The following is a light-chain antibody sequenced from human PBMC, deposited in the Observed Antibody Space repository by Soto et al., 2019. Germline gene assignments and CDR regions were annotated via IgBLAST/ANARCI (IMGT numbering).Light chain of an antibody. CDR1: QSVSSSY. CDR3: QQYGSSPPVT. CDR2: GAS. J-gene: IGKJ5*01. V-gene: IGKV3-20*01. Sequence: EIVLTQSPGTLSLSPGERATLSCRASQSVSSSYLAWYQQKPGQAPRLLIYGASDRATGIPDRLSGSGSGTDFTLTISRLEAEDFAVYYCQQYGSSPPVTFGQGTRLEIK.